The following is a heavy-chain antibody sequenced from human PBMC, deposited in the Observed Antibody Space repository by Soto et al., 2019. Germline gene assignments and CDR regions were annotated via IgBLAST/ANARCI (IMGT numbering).Heavy chain of an antibody. CDR3: ARDLRMVYAIDFDY. J-gene: IGHJ4*02. V-gene: IGHV3-23*01. CDR1: GFTFSSYA. Sequence: PGGSLRLSCAASGFTFSSYAMSWVRQAPGKGLEWVSAISSSGSSTYYADSVKGRFTISRDNAKNTLYLQMNSLRDEDTAVYYCARDLRMVYAIDFDYWGQGTLVTVSS. CDR2: ISSSGSST. D-gene: IGHD2-8*01.